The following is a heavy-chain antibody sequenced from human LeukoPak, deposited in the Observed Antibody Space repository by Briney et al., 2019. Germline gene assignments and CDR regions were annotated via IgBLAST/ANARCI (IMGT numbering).Heavy chain of an antibody. V-gene: IGHV3-9*03. CDR2: ISWNSGSI. CDR1: GFTFDDYA. D-gene: IGHD6-13*01. CDR3: AKGTYSSWYYFDY. Sequence: GGSLRLSCAASGFTFDDYAMHWVRQAPGKGLEWVSGISWNSGSIGYADSVKGRFTISRDNAKNSLYLQMNRLRAEDMALYYCAKGTYSSWYYFDYWGQGTLVTVSS. J-gene: IGHJ4*02.